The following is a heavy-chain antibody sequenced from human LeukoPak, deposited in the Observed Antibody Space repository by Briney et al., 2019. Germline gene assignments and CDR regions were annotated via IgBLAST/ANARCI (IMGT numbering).Heavy chain of an antibody. CDR1: GYTLTELS. Sequence: ASVKVSCKVSGYTLTELSMHWVRQAPGKGLEWMGGFDPENGETIYKQKFQCIVTMTEDTSTDKAYMEISNTRYEDTPPYYCATHYGNPFDYWGQGTLVSVSS. J-gene: IGHJ4*02. D-gene: IGHD4-11*01. CDR2: FDPENGET. V-gene: IGHV1-24*01. CDR3: ATHYGNPFDY.